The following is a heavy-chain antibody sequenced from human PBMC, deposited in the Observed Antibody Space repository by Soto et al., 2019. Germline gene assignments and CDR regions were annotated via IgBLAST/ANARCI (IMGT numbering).Heavy chain of an antibody. Sequence: QVQLVESGGGGVQPGRSLRLSCAASGFTFSDYAIHWVRLAPGKGLEWVAVITYDGRHQYYADSVKGRFTISRDNSKNTLFLQMNCVRAEDTALYYCAKETSRFAVPAALDYWGQGTLVTVSS. CDR1: GFTFSDYA. J-gene: IGHJ4*02. V-gene: IGHV3-30*18. CDR3: AKETSRFAVPAALDY. CDR2: ITYDGRHQ. D-gene: IGHD2-2*01.